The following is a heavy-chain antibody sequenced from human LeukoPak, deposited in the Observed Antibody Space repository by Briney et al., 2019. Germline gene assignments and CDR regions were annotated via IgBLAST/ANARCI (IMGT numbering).Heavy chain of an antibody. CDR2: IYYSGST. V-gene: IGHV4-39*01. CDR1: GDSFRGYY. J-gene: IGHJ4*02. Sequence: SETLSLTCDVYGDSFRGYYWSWIRQPPGKGLEWIGSIYYSGSTYYNPSLNSRVTISVDTSKNQFSLKLSSVTAADTAVYYCARLGWWDSWGQGTLVTVSS. CDR3: ARLGWWDS. D-gene: IGHD2-15*01.